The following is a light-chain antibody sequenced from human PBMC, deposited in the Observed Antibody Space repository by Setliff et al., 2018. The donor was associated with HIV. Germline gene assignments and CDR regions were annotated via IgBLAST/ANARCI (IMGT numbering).Light chain of an antibody. Sequence: QSALAQPASVSGSPGQSITISCTGTSTDIGGYNFVSWYQQHPGKAPKVMIYGVNNRPSGVSYRFSGFKSGNTASLTISGLQAEDEADYYCGSYTISNTYVFGTGTKVTVL. CDR3: GSYTISNTYV. CDR2: GVN. CDR1: STDIGGYNF. J-gene: IGLJ1*01. V-gene: IGLV2-14*01.